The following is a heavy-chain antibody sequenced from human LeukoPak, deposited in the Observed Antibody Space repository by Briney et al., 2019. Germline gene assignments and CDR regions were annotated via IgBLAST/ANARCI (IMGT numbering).Heavy chain of an antibody. V-gene: IGHV3-23*01. CDR3: AKPLLWFGELLSHPFDY. CDR2: ISGSGGST. Sequence: GRSLRLSCAASGFTFSSYGMSWVRQAPGKGLEWVSSISGSGGSTYYADSVKGRFTISRDNSKNTLYLQMNSLRAEDTAVYYCAKPLLWFGELLSHPFDYWGQGTLVTVSS. CDR1: GFTFSSYG. J-gene: IGHJ4*02. D-gene: IGHD3-10*01.